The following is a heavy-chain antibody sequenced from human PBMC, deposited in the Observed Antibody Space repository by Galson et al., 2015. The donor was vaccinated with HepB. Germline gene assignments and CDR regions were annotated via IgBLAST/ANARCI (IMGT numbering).Heavy chain of an antibody. V-gene: IGHV3-73*01. D-gene: IGHD3/OR15-3a*01. Sequence: SLRLSCAASGFTFSGSGIHWVRLASGKGLEWVGRIGNRANNYATAYAASVRGRFTVSRDDSKNTAYLQMNSLKTEDTAVYYCTRPGYGSSWFLDYSHGMDIWGRGTLVTVSS. CDR1: GFTFSGSG. J-gene: IGHJ2*01. CDR3: TRPGYGSSWFLDYSHGMDI. CDR2: IGNRANNYAT.